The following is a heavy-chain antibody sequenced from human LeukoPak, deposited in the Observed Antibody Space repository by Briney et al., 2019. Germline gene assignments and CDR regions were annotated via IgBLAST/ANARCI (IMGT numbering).Heavy chain of an antibody. CDR2: INPNNGGT. V-gene: IGHV1-2*02. J-gene: IGHJ4*02. CDR1: GYTFTGYH. CDR3: ARYSNSGGDY. D-gene: IGHD4-11*01. Sequence: ASVKVSCKASGYTFTGYHIHWVRQAPGQGLEWMGWINPNNGGTNQVQRFQGRVTMTKDTSISTAYTELSNLSSDDTAIYFCARYSNSGGDYWGQGTLVTVSS.